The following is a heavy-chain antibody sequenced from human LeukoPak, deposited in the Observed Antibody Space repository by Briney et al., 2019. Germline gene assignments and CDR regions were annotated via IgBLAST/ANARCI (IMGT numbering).Heavy chain of an antibody. CDR3: ARGWDIVAHFDY. CDR2: INPNSGGT. J-gene: IGHJ4*02. CDR1: GYTFTGYY. Sequence: ASVKVSCKASGYTFTGYYMHWVRQAPGQGLEWMGWINPNSGGTNYAQKFQGWVTMTRDTSISTAYMELSRLRSDDTAGYYCARGWDIVAHFDYWGQGTLVTVSS. V-gene: IGHV1-2*04. D-gene: IGHD2-15*01.